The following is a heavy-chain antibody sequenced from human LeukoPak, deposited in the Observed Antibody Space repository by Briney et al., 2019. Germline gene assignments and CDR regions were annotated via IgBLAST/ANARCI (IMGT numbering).Heavy chain of an antibody. Sequence: ASVKVSCKASGYTFTSYDINWMRQAPGQGLEWMGWMSPNSGNTGYAQKFQGRVTMTRDTSTSTVYMELSSLRSEDTAVYYCARGTPNYDSSGYPPRPFDYWGQGTLVTVSS. D-gene: IGHD3-22*01. J-gene: IGHJ4*02. CDR2: MSPNSGNT. V-gene: IGHV1-8*01. CDR1: GYTFTSYD. CDR3: ARGTPNYDSSGYPPRPFDY.